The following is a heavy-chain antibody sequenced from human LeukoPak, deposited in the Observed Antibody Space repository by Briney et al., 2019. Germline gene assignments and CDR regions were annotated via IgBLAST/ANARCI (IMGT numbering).Heavy chain of an antibody. CDR1: GGSISSSNYF. Sequence: PSETLSLTCFVSGGSISSSNYFWGWIRQPPGKGLEWIVSISSRGNTYYSPSLKSRVIISVDTSRNQFSMKLSSVTAADTAVYFCAKSFLDWLLYGGFYFDSWGQGTLATVSS. CDR2: ISSRGNT. J-gene: IGHJ4*02. D-gene: IGHD3/OR15-3a*01. CDR3: AKSFLDWLLYGGFYFDS. V-gene: IGHV4-39*07.